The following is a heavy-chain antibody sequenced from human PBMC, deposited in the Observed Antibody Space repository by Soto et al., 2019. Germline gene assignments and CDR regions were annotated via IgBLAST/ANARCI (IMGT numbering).Heavy chain of an antibody. V-gene: IGHV5-10-1*01. J-gene: IGHJ6*03. CDR1: GYSFTSYW. Sequence: GESLKIPCKGSGYSFTSYWISWVRQMPGKGLEWMGRIDPSDSYTNYSPSFQGHVTISADKSISTAYLQWSSLKASDTAMYYCAGILGYSYGSYYYMDVWGKGTTVTVSS. D-gene: IGHD5-18*01. CDR2: IDPSDSYT. CDR3: AGILGYSYGSYYYMDV.